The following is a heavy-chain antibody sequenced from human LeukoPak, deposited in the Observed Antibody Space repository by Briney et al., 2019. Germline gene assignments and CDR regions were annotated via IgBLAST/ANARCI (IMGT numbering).Heavy chain of an antibody. CDR3: ARDMSQDYSNYGYYYYYMDV. V-gene: IGHV4-59*01. D-gene: IGHD4-11*01. CDR2: IYYSGST. CDR1: GGSISSYY. Sequence: PSETLSLTCTVSGGSISSYYWRWIRQPPGKGLEWIGYIYYSGSTNYNPSLKSRVTISVDTSKNQFSLKLSSVTAADTAVYYCARDMSQDYSNYGYYYYYMDVWGKGTTVTVSS. J-gene: IGHJ6*03.